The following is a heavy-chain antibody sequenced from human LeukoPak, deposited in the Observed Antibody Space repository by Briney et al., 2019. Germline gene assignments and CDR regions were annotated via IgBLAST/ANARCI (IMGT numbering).Heavy chain of an antibody. CDR1: GYTFTSYG. Sequence: ASVKVSCKASGYTFTSYGISGARQAPGQGREWMGWISAYNGNTNYAQKLQGRVTMTTDTSTSTAYMELRSLRPDDTAVYYCARGKMVRGAGDWFDPWGQGTLVTVSS. V-gene: IGHV1-18*01. D-gene: IGHD3-10*01. J-gene: IGHJ5*02. CDR3: ARGKMVRGAGDWFDP. CDR2: ISAYNGNT.